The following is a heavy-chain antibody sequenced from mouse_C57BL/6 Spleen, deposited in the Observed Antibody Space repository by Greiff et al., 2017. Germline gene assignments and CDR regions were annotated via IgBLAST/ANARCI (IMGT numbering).Heavy chain of an antibody. J-gene: IGHJ1*03. Sequence: EVQLQQSGPELVKPGASVKISCKASGYTFTDYYMNWVKQSPGKSLEWIGDINPGNGGTSYNQKFKGKATLTVDNSSSTAYMELRSLTSEDSAVWDGAYRGYVYEGYFDVWGKGTSVTVSS. D-gene: IGHD2-2*01. V-gene: IGHV1-26*01. CDR1: GYTFTDYY. CDR2: INPGNGGT. CDR3: AYRGYVYEGYFDV.